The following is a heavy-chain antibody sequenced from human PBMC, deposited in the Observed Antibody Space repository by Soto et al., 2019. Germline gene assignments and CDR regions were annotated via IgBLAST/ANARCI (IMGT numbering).Heavy chain of an antibody. J-gene: IGHJ6*02. CDR3: ARGTVAAAGGSYGMDV. V-gene: IGHV4-59*01. CDR2: IYYSGST. Sequence: LSLTFTVAGGSIISYYWSWIRQPPGKGLEWIGYIYYSGSTNYNPSLKSRATISVDTSKNQFSLKLSSVTAADTAVYYCARGTVAAAGGSYGMDVWGQGTTVTVSS. CDR1: GGSIISYY. D-gene: IGHD6-13*01.